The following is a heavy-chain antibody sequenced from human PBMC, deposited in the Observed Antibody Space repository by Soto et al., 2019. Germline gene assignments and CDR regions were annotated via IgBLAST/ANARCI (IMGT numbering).Heavy chain of an antibody. CDR1: GFTFSSYG. D-gene: IGHD6-19*01. V-gene: IGHV3-33*01. CDR3: ARDGSGWYIQDAFDI. Sequence: VQLVESGGGVVQPGRSLRLSCAASGFTFSSYGMHWVRQAPGKGLEWVAVIWYDGSNKYYADSVKGRFTISRDNSKNTLYLQMNRLRAEDTAVYYCARDGSGWYIQDAFDIWGQVTMVTVSS. CDR2: IWYDGSNK. J-gene: IGHJ3*02.